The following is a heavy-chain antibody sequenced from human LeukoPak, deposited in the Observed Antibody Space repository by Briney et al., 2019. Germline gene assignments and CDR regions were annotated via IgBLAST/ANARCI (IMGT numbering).Heavy chain of an antibody. V-gene: IGHV7-4-1*02. CDR3: ARERPRIYGGGSCDS. Sequence: APVEVSCQASGYTLTSYSMNWGRQGPGPRVEWVGWINTNTGNPTYAQGFTGRFVFSLDTSVSTAYLQISSLKAEDTAVYYCARERPRIYGGGSCDSWGQGTLVTVSS. CDR1: GYTLTSYS. CDR2: INTNTGNP. J-gene: IGHJ4*02. D-gene: IGHD2-15*01.